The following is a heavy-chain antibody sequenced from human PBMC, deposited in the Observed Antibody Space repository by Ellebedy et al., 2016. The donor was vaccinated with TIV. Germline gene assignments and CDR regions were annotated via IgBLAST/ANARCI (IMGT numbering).Heavy chain of an antibody. J-gene: IGHJ5*02. CDR1: GGSISSYY. V-gene: IGHV4-59*01. CDR3: ARVRVYYDSSGYNNWFDP. D-gene: IGHD3-22*01. CDR2: IYYSGST. Sequence: SETLSLXXTVSGGSISSYYWSWIRQPPGKGLEWIGYIYYSGSTNYNPSLKSRVTISVDTSKNQFSLKLSSVTAADTAVYYCARVRVYYDSSGYNNWFDPWGQGTLVTVSS.